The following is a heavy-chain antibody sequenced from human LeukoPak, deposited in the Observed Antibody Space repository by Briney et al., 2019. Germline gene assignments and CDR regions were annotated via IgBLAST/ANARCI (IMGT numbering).Heavy chain of an antibody. CDR3: AREVSEGFDF. V-gene: IGHV3-21*01. CDR1: GFTFGGYS. Sequence: PGGSLRLSCTASGFTFGGYSMNWIRQAPGQGLEWVSSFGTRSTSIYHAGSVKGRFAISRDNAKNLLYLQMNSLRAEDTALYYCAREVSEGFDFWGQGTLVTVSS. CDR2: FGTRSTSI. D-gene: IGHD3-22*01. J-gene: IGHJ4*02.